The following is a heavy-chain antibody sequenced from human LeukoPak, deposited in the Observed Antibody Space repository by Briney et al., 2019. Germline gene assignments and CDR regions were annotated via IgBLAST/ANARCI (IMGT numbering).Heavy chain of an antibody. Sequence: SETLSLTCTVSGGSISSSNSYWGWIRQPPGKGLEWVGSISYGVSSHYHPSLRSRATISVDTSRNHFSLKLSSVTAADTAVYYCARDPGHYYYDGGGRQDAFDIWGQGTMVTVSS. CDR1: GGSISSSNSY. V-gene: IGHV4-39*07. CDR3: ARDPGHYYYDGGGRQDAFDI. J-gene: IGHJ3*02. CDR2: ISYGVSS. D-gene: IGHD3-22*01.